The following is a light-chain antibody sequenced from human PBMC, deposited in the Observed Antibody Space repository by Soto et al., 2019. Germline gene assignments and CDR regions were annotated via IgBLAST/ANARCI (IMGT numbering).Light chain of an antibody. CDR2: DAS. J-gene: IGKJ1*01. CDR3: QQIHGV. CDR1: QSIGTY. V-gene: IGKV1-39*01. Sequence: DIQMTQSPSSLSASVGDRVTITCRPSQSIGTYLYWYQQKPGKAPKVLIYDASNLQSGVPSRFSGSGSGTEFTLTISSLQTEDFATYYCQQIHGVFGQGTKVEIK.